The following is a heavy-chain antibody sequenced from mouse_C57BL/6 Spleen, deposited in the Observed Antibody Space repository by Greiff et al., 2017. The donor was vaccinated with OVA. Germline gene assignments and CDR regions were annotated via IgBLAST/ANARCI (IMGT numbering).Heavy chain of an antibody. Sequence: QVHVKQSGAELVKPGASVKISCKASGYAFSSYWMNWVKQRPGKGLEWIGQIYPGDGDTNYNGKFKGKATLTADKPSSTAYMQLSSLTSEDSAVYFCAWGGTGAMDYWGQGTSVTVSS. CDR1: GYAFSSYW. CDR3: AWGGTGAMDY. J-gene: IGHJ4*01. V-gene: IGHV1-80*01. CDR2: IYPGDGDT. D-gene: IGHD3-3*01.